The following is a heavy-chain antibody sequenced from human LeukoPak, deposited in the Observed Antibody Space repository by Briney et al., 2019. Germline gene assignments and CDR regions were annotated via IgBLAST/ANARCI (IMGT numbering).Heavy chain of an antibody. CDR1: GFDFSRYS. V-gene: IGHV3-48*01. CDR2: ISGASNSI. Sequence: GGSLRLSCVASGFDFSRYSMTWVRQAPGNGLEWLAYISGASNSIRYIDAVRGRFTVTRDNAKNSVCLQMNTLRAEDTAMYYCARLRDYDSWGKGTMVVVPS. CDR3: ARLRDYDS. J-gene: IGHJ4*02.